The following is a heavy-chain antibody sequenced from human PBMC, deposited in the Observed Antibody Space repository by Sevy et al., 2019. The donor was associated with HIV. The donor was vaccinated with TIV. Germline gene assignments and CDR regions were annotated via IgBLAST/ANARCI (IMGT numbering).Heavy chain of an antibody. D-gene: IGHD3-10*01. CDR3: AHYSFPDLLLWFGEQQKTGYFQH. Sequence: SGPTLVKPTQTLTLTCTFSGFSLSTSGVGVGWIRQPPGKALEWLALIYWDDDKRYSPSLKSRLTITKDTSKNQEVLTMTNIDPVDTATYYCAHYSFPDLLLWFGEQQKTGYFQHWGQGTLVTVSS. CDR2: IYWDDDK. V-gene: IGHV2-5*02. J-gene: IGHJ1*01. CDR1: GFSLSTSGVG.